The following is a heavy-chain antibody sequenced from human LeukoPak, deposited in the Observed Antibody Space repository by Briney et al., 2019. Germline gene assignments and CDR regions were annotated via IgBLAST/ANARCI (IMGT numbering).Heavy chain of an antibody. D-gene: IGHD1-7*01. CDR1: GGSISSRDYY. Sequence: PSQTLSLTCSVSGGSISSRDYYWSWIRQPPGKGLEWIGYISYSGSTLYNPSLQSRVIISVDTSKNQFSLKLSSVTAADTAVYYCGRINIWNYLVDYWGQGTLVTVSS. CDR3: GRINIWNYLVDY. CDR2: ISYSGST. V-gene: IGHV4-30-4*01. J-gene: IGHJ4*02.